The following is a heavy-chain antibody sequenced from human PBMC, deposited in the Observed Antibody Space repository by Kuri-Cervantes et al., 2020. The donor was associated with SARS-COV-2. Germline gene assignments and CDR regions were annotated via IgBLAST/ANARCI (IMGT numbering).Heavy chain of an antibody. J-gene: IGHJ6*02. V-gene: IGHV3-53*01. CDR2: IYRGGTT. D-gene: IGHD3-3*01. CDR3: ARHRDFWNDGMDV. CDR1: GFTVSRNY. Sequence: GESLKISCAVSGFTVSRNYMSWVRQAPGKGLEWVSIIYRGGTTYYADSVKGRFTISRDISKDTVYLQMDTLRAKDTAVYYCARHRDFWNDGMDVWGQGTTVTVSS.